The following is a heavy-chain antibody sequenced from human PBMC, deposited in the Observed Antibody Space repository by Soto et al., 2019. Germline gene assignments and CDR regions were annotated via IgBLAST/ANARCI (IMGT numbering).Heavy chain of an antibody. J-gene: IGHJ6*04. CDR1: GFTFTSFA. CDR2: IVVGSGNT. CDR3: AAGDIYSPYGMDV. D-gene: IGHD2-15*01. V-gene: IGHV1-58*01. Sequence: SVKVSCKASGFTFTSFAVQWVRQARGQRLEWIGWIVVGSGNTNYAQKFQERVTITRDMSTRTAYMELSSLRSEDTAVYYCAAGDIYSPYGMDVWG.